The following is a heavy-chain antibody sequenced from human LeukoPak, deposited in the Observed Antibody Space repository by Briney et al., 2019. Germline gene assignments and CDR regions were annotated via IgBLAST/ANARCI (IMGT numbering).Heavy chain of an antibody. CDR2: ISGSGGST. J-gene: IGHJ4*02. CDR1: GFTFSDYY. CDR3: AKDDSGSYYGGYYFDY. D-gene: IGHD1-26*01. V-gene: IGHV3-23*01. Sequence: PGGSLRLSCAASGFTFSDYYMSWIRQAPGKGLEWVSAISGSGGSTYYADSVKGRFTIPRDNSKNTLYLQMNSLRAEDTAVYYCAKDDSGSYYGGYYFDYWGQGTLVTVSS.